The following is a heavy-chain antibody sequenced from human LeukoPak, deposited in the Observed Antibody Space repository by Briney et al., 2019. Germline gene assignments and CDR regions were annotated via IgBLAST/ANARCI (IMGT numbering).Heavy chain of an antibody. V-gene: IGHV4-30-4*01. CDR1: GGSISSGDYY. Sequence: SQTLSLTCTVSGGSISSGDYYWSWIRQPPGKGLEWIGYIYNSGSTYYNPSLKSRVTISVDTSKKQFSLKLSSVTAADTAVYYCNYYGSGSYYRGVLDAFDIWGQGTMVTVSS. J-gene: IGHJ3*02. D-gene: IGHD3-10*01. CDR3: NYYGSGSYYRGVLDAFDI. CDR2: IYNSGST.